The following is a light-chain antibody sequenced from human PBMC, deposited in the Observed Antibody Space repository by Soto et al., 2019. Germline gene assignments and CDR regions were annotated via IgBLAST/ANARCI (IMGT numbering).Light chain of an antibody. CDR1: HSDIGAGYG. J-gene: IGLJ2*01. V-gene: IGLV1-40*01. CDR2: DTT. CDR3: AAWDDSLNGVV. Sequence: QSVLTQPPSVTGAPGQRVTISCTGSHSDIGAGYGVHWYQQFPHSAPKLLIYDTTNRPSGVPDRFSGSKSGTSASLAISGLQSEDEADYYCAAWDDSLNGVVFGGGTQLTVL.